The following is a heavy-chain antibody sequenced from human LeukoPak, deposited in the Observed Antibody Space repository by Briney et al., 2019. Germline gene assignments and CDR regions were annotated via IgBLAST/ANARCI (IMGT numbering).Heavy chain of an antibody. J-gene: IGHJ4*02. CDR1: GVTFSSNA. CDR3: AKMVRIAVAGNGAIDY. V-gene: IGHV3-23*01. CDR2: VSGSGGIT. Sequence: GGLLRLSCAASGVTFSSNATSWVRQAPGKGLAGVSAVSGSGGITYYADSVKGRFTISRDNSKNTLYLQMNSLRAEDTAVYYCAKMVRIAVAGNGAIDYWGQGTLVTVSS. D-gene: IGHD6-19*01.